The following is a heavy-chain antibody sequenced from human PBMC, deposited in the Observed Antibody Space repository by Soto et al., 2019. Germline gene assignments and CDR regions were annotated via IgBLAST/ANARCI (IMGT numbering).Heavy chain of an antibody. CDR1: GFTFSSYA. V-gene: IGHV3-23*01. Sequence: GSLRLSCAASGFTFSSYAMSWGRQAPGKGLEWVSAISGSGGSTYYADSVKGRFTISRDNSKNTLYLQMNSLRAEDTAVYYCAKDLKSGSLYYYYGMDVWGQGTTVTVSS. J-gene: IGHJ6*02. CDR2: ISGSGGST. D-gene: IGHD1-26*01. CDR3: AKDLKSGSLYYYYGMDV.